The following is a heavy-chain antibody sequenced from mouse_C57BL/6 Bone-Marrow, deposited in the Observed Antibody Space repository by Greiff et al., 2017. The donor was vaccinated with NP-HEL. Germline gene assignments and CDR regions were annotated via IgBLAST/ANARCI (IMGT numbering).Heavy chain of an antibody. Sequence: EVHLVESGGDLVKPGGSLKLSCAASGFTFSSYGMSWVRQTPDKRLEWVATISSGGSYTSYPDSVKGRFTISRDNAKNTLYLQMSSLKSEDTAMYYCARGYDGSSYWYFDVWGTGTTVTVSS. CDR1: GFTFSSYG. CDR2: ISSGGSYT. V-gene: IGHV5-6*01. D-gene: IGHD1-1*01. J-gene: IGHJ1*03. CDR3: ARGYDGSSYWYFDV.